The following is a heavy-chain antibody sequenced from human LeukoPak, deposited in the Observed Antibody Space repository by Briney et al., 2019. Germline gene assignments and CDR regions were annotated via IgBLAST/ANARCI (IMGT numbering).Heavy chain of an antibody. J-gene: IGHJ5*02. CDR1: GGSINSGSYY. D-gene: IGHD2-2*01. CDR2: IYTSGST. V-gene: IGHV4-61*02. CDR3: ARQLGYCSSTSCRAFDP. Sequence: PSETLSLTCTVSGGSINSGSYYWSWIRQPAGKGLEWIGRIYTSGSTNYNPSLKSRVTISVDTSKNQFSLKLSSVTAADTAVYYCARQLGYCSSTSCRAFDPWGQGTLVTVSS.